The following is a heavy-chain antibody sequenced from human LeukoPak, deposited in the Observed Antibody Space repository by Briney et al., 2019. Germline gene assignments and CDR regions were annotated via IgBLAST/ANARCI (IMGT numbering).Heavy chain of an antibody. Sequence: GGSLRLSCAASGFTFSSYWMSWVRQAPGKGLEWVANIKQDGSEKYYVDSVKGRFTISRDNAKNSLYLQMNSLRAEDTALYHCARVVWFGELTPHDAFDIWGQGTMVTVSS. CDR2: IKQDGSEK. CDR1: GFTFSSYW. D-gene: IGHD3-10*01. CDR3: ARVVWFGELTPHDAFDI. V-gene: IGHV3-7*03. J-gene: IGHJ3*02.